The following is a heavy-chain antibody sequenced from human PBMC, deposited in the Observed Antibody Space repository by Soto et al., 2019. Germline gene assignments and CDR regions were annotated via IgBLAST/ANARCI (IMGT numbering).Heavy chain of an antibody. J-gene: IGHJ4*02. V-gene: IGHV4-38-2*02. Sequence: NPSETLSLTCAVCGYSISSGCFWVWIRQPPGKGLEWIAHMYHDGNTHYNPSLKSRVTMSVDTSKNQFSLKLNSVTAADTAVYYCARESYSGYHSYDYWGQGILVTVSS. CDR2: MYHDGNT. D-gene: IGHD1-26*01. CDR3: ARESYSGYHSYDY. CDR1: GYSISSGCF.